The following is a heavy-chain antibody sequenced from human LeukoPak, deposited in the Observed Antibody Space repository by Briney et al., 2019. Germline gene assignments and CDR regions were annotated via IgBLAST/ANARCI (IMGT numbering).Heavy chain of an antibody. Sequence: GGSLRLSCAASGFTFSSYAMSWVRQAPGKGLEGVSAISGSGGSTYYADSVKGRFTISRDNSKNTLYLQMNSLRAEDTAVYYCAKDQLMGYCSSTSCHVYYFDYWGQGTLVTVSS. D-gene: IGHD2-2*01. V-gene: IGHV3-23*01. CDR1: GFTFSSYA. CDR3: AKDQLMGYCSSTSCHVYYFDY. J-gene: IGHJ4*02. CDR2: ISGSGGST.